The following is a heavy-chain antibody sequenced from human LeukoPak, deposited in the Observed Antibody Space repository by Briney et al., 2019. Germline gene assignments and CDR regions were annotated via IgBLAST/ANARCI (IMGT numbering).Heavy chain of an antibody. J-gene: IGHJ4*02. Sequence: SETLSLTCTASGGSISSSSYYWGWIRQPPGKGLEWIGSIYYSGSTYYNPSLKSRVTISVDTSKNQFSLKLSSVTAADTAVYYCAGITGTTGGNYFDYWGQGTLVTVSS. CDR2: IYYSGST. CDR3: AGITGTTGGNYFDY. D-gene: IGHD1-7*01. CDR1: GGSISSSSYY. V-gene: IGHV4-39*01.